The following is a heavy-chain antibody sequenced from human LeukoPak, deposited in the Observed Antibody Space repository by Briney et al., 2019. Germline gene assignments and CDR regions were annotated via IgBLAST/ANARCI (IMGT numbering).Heavy chain of an antibody. CDR2: IYSGGST. Sequence: GGSLRLSCAASGFTVSSDYMSWVRQAPGKGLEWVSVIYSGGSTYYADSVKGRFTISRGNSKNTLSLQMNSLRLEDTAMYYCARVPGTRARGNWFDPWGQGTLVTVSS. CDR3: ARVPGTRARGNWFDP. CDR1: GFTVSSDY. V-gene: IGHV3-53*05. D-gene: IGHD6-6*01. J-gene: IGHJ5*02.